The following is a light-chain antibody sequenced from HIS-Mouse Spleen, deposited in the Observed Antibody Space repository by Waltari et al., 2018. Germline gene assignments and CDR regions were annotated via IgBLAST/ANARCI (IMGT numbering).Light chain of an antibody. CDR3: QVWDSSSDHVV. V-gene: IGLV3-21*03. Sequence: SYVLTQPPSVSVAPGKTARITCGGNNIGSKSVHWYQQKPGQAPVLVVYDDGDRPSGIPERSSGSNSGNTATLTISRVEAGDEADYYCQVWDSSSDHVVFGGGTKLTVL. J-gene: IGLJ2*01. CDR2: DDG. CDR1: NIGSKS.